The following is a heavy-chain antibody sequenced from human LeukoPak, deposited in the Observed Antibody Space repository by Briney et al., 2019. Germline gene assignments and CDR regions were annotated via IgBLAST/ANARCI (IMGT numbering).Heavy chain of an antibody. CDR1: GYTFTSYD. J-gene: IGHJ5*02. Sequence: ASVKVSCKASGYTFTSYDINWVRQATGQGLEWMGWMNPNSGNTGYAQKFQGRVTMTRNTSISTAYMELSSLRSEDTAVYYCARVSEVYFWIGYYTGGWFDPWGQGTLVTVSS. D-gene: IGHD3-3*01. V-gene: IGHV1-8*01. CDR2: MNPNSGNT. CDR3: ARVSEVYFWIGYYTGGWFDP.